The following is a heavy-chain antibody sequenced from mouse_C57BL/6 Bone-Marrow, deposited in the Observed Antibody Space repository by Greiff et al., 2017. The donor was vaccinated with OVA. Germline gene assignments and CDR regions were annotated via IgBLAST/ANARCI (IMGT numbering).Heavy chain of an antibody. Sequence: EVQRVESGGGLVKPGGSLKLSCAASGFTFSSYTMSWVRQTPEKRLEWVATISGGGGTPYYPDSVKGRFTISRDNAKNTLYLQMSSLRSEDTALYYCASLSLYYYGSSDYWGQGTTLTVSS. CDR1: GFTFSSYT. CDR2: ISGGGGTP. V-gene: IGHV5-9*01. J-gene: IGHJ2*01. D-gene: IGHD1-1*01. CDR3: ASLSLYYYGSSDY.